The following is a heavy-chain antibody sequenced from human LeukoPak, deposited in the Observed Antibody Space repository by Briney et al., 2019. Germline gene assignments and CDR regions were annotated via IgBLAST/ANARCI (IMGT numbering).Heavy chain of an antibody. J-gene: IGHJ4*02. CDR3: AREGYGDYHFDY. CDR2: ISGTSSYI. Sequence: GGSLRLSCAASGFTFSSYSMNWVRQAPGKGLEWVSSISGTSSYIYYADSLKGRFTISRDNAKNSLYLQMNSLRAEDTAAYCCAREGYGDYHFDYWGQGSLVTVSS. CDR1: GFTFSSYS. V-gene: IGHV3-21*01. D-gene: IGHD4-17*01.